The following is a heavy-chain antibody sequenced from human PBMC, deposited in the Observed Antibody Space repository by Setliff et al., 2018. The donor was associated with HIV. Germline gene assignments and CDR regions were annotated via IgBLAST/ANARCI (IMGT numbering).Heavy chain of an antibody. D-gene: IGHD2-21*02. J-gene: IGHJ5*02. CDR3: AGSIVVVTAAPLT. CDR1: GDSISSGSYY. Sequence: SETLSLTCSVSGDSISSGSYYWSWIRLPAGKGLEWIGYIYYSGSTNYNPSLKNRVTISVDTSKNQFSLKLSSVTAADTAVYYCAGSIVVVTAAPLTWGQGTLVTVS. V-gene: IGHV4-61*10. CDR2: IYYSGST.